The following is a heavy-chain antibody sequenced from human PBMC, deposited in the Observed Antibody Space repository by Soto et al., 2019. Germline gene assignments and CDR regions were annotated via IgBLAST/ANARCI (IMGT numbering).Heavy chain of an antibody. CDR3: ATVDRAGDIEVSPAARGIYAMDV. J-gene: IGHJ6*02. D-gene: IGHD2-2*01. CDR1: GFTFSSFG. Sequence: QVQLVESGGGVVQPGRSLRLSCAASGFTFSSFGMHWVRQAPGKGLEWVAVISYDGSHQYYADSVKGRFSISRDNSKNTLYLQMNSLRTEDTAVYYCATVDRAGDIEVSPAARGIYAMDVWGQGTTVTVSS. CDR2: ISYDGSHQ. V-gene: IGHV3-30*03.